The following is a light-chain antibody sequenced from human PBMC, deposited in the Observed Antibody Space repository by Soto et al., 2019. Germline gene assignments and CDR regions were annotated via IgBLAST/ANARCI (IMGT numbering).Light chain of an antibody. CDR3: QTWGTGPVV. CDR1: RGHSIYA. V-gene: IGLV4-69*01. Sequence: QLVLTQSPSASASLGASVKLTCTLSRGHSIYAIAWHQQQPEKGPRYLMKLNSDGSHSKGDGIPDRFSGSSSGAERYLTISSLQSEDEADYYCQTWGTGPVVFGGGTKLTVL. CDR2: LNSDGSH. J-gene: IGLJ2*01.